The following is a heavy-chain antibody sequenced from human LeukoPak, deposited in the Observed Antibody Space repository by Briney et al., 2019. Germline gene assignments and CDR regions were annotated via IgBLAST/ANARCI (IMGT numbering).Heavy chain of an antibody. D-gene: IGHD5-18*01. CDR1: GYTFTSYY. V-gene: IGHV1-18*01. CDR3: ARLPVGPAGGYGHAFDI. J-gene: IGHJ3*02. Sequence: GASVKVSCKASGYTFTSYYMSWVRQAPGQGLEWMGWISAYNGNTNYAQKLQGRVTMTTDTSTSTAYMGLRSLRSDDPAVYYFARLPVGPAGGYGHAFDIWGQGTMVTVSS. CDR2: ISAYNGNT.